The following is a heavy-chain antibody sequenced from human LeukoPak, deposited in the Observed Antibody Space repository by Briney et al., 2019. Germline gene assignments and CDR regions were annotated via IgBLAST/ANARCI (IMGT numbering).Heavy chain of an antibody. CDR3: ATYVLAAYFDN. J-gene: IGHJ4*02. CDR2: IYHTGST. V-gene: IGHV4-4*07. D-gene: IGHD3-10*02. CDR1: GASITTYY. Sequence: PSETLSLTCTVSGASITTYYWNWIRQSAGKGLEWIGRIYHTGSTTYNPSLKSRVTMSVDTSKNQISLKLTSVTAADTAVYYCATYVLAAYFDNWGQGTLVTVSS.